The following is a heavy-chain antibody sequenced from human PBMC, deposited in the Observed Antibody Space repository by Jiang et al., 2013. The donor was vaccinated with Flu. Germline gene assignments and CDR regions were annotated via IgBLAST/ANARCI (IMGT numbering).Heavy chain of an antibody. D-gene: IGHD6-19*01. CDR2: IWYDGSNK. V-gene: IGHV3-33*01. J-gene: IGHJ4*02. CDR3: ARDVGSGWYEPYFDY. CDR1: GFTFSSYG. Sequence: VQLLESGGGVVQPGRSLRLSCAASGFTFSSYGMHWVRQAPGKGLEWVAVIWYDGSNKYYADSVRGRFTISRDNSKNTLYLQMNSLRAEDTAVYYCARDVGSGWYEPYFDYWGQGTLVTVSS.